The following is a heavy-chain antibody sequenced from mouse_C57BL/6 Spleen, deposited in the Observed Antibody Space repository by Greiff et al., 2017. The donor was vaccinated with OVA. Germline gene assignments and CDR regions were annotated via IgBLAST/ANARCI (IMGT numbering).Heavy chain of an antibody. CDR1: GYTFTSYW. CDR2: IDPSDSYT. V-gene: IGHV1-69*01. Sequence: QVQLQQPGAELVMPGASVKLSCKASGYTFTSYWMHWVKQRPGQGLEWIGEIDPSDSYTNYNQKFKGKSTLTVDKSSSTAYLQLSSLTSEDSAVYYCARDDYGSRSFAYWGQGPLVTVSA. D-gene: IGHD1-1*01. CDR3: ARDDYGSRSFAY. J-gene: IGHJ3*01.